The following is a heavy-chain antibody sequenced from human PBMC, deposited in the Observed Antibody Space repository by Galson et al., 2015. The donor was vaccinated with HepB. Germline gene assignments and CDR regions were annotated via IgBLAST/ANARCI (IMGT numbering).Heavy chain of an antibody. Sequence: SVKVSCKVSGYTLTELSMHWVRQAPGKGLEWMGGFDPEDGETIYAQKFQGRVTMTEDTSTDTAYMELSSLRSEDTAVYYCATATGGLLWYYYGMDVWGQGTTVTVSS. J-gene: IGHJ6*02. CDR1: GYTLTELS. V-gene: IGHV1-24*01. D-gene: IGHD3-3*01. CDR3: ATATGGLLWYYYGMDV. CDR2: FDPEDGET.